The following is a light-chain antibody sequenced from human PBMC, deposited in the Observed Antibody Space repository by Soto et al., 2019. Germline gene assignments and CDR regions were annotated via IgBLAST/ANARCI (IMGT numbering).Light chain of an antibody. V-gene: IGKV3-20*01. CDR3: QQYGNSPWT. Sequence: ENVLTQSPGTLSLSPGERATLACRASQSVSSSYLAWYQQKPGQAPRLLIYGASSRATGIPDRFSGSGSGTDFTLTISRLEPEDFAVYYCQQYGNSPWTFGQGTKVEIK. J-gene: IGKJ1*01. CDR2: GAS. CDR1: QSVSSSY.